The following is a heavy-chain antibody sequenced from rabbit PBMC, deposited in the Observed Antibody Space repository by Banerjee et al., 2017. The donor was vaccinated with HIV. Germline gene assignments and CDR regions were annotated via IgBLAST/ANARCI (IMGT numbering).Heavy chain of an antibody. V-gene: IGHV1S40*01. Sequence: QSLEESGGDLVKPGASLTLTCTASGFSFSSGYDIIWVRQAPGKRLEWIGCIYTGSGHTYYASWAKGRFTISKTSSTTVTLQMTSLTAADTATYFCARDGYSGGYYFNLWGPGTLVTVS. CDR2: IYTGSGHT. CDR1: GFSFSSGYD. D-gene: IGHD7-1*01. J-gene: IGHJ4*01. CDR3: ARDGYSGGYYFNL.